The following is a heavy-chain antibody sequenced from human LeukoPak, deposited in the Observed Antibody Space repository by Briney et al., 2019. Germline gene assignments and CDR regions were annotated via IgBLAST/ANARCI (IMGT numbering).Heavy chain of an antibody. V-gene: IGHV1-18*01. CDR1: GYSFTSYG. Sequence: ASVKVSCKASGYSFTSYGITWVRQAPGQGLEWMGWINPYNGNTNYAQKLQGRVTMTTDTSTSTAYMDLRSLRSDDTAVYYCARDQSGSSGYSDYWGQGTLVTVSS. CDR3: ARDQSGSSGYSDY. CDR2: INPYNGNT. J-gene: IGHJ4*02. D-gene: IGHD3-22*01.